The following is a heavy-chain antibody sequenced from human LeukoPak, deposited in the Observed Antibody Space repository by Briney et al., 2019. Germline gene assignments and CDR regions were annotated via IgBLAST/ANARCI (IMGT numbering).Heavy chain of an antibody. Sequence: GGSLRLSCAASGFTFSSYAMSWVRQAPGKGLEWVSGISGSGGSTYYADSVKGRFTISRDNSKNTLYLQMNSQRAEDTAVYYCAKGSSSGSFSVFDYWGQGTLVPVSS. J-gene: IGHJ4*02. CDR3: AKGSSSGSFSVFDY. CDR2: ISGSGGST. V-gene: IGHV3-23*01. D-gene: IGHD3-10*01. CDR1: GFTFSSYA.